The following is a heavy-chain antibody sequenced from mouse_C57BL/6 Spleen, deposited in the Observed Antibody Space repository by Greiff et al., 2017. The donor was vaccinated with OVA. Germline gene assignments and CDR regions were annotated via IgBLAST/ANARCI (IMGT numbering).Heavy chain of an antibody. CDR2: INPYNGGT. J-gene: IGHJ3*01. D-gene: IGHD1-1*01. CDR3: AREEVTTVVEGAY. Sequence: VQLQQSGPVLVKPGASVKMSCKASGYTFTDYYMNWVKQSHGKSLEWIGVINPYNGGTSYNQKFKGKATLTVDKSSSTAYMELNSLTSEDSAVYYCAREEVTTVVEGAYWGQGTLVTVSA. CDR1: GYTFTDYY. V-gene: IGHV1-19*01.